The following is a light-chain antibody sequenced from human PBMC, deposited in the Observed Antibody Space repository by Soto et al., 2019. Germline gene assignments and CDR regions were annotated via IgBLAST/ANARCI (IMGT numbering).Light chain of an antibody. CDR3: QQSYSTPWT. CDR1: QSISTY. CDR2: HAS. V-gene: IGKV1-39*01. Sequence: IPMTQSPASLSASVGDRVTITCRASQSISTYLNWYQQKPGKAPKLLIFHASSLQSGVPSRFSGSGSGTDFTLTISSLQPEDSATYYCQQSYSTPWTFGQGTKVDIK. J-gene: IGKJ1*01.